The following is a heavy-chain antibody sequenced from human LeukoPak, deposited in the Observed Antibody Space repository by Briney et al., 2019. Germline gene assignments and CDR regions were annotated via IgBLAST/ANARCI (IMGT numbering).Heavy chain of an antibody. CDR2: ISGSGTIT. Sequence: GGSLRLSCTASGFTFSNYGMSWVRQAPGKGLDWVSAISGSGTITYYADSVKGRLTISRDNSKNTLYLQMNSLRADDTAVYYCAKILAVAGTLFDYWGQGTLVTVSS. CDR1: GFTFSNYG. CDR3: AKILAVAGTLFDY. D-gene: IGHD6-19*01. V-gene: IGHV3-23*01. J-gene: IGHJ4*02.